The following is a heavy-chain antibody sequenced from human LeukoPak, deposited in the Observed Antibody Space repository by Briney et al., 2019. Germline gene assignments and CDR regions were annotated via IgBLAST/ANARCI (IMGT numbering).Heavy chain of an antibody. CDR3: ARGRFGSSSSFDY. D-gene: IGHD6-6*01. CDR2: IYYSGST. J-gene: IGHJ4*02. Sequence: SETLSLTCTVSSGSISTFYWNWIRQPPGKGLEWIGYIYYSGSTNYNPSLRSRVTILVDTSKNQLSLKLTSVTAADTAVYYCARGRFGSSSSFDYWGQGNLVTVSS. CDR1: SGSISTFY. V-gene: IGHV4-59*01.